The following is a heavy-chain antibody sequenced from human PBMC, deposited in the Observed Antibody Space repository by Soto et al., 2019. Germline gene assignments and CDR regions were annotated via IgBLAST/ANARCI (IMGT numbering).Heavy chain of an antibody. D-gene: IGHD6-13*01. Sequence: QVQLVQSGAEVKKPGSSVKVSCKASGGTFSSYTISWVRQAPGQGLEWMGRIIPILCIANYAQKFQGRVTINADKPTRTAYMELRSLRSEDAAVYYCGRDRIAAAGHNWFELWGQGNLVTV. J-gene: IGHJ5*02. CDR1: GGTFSSYT. CDR2: IIPILCIA. CDR3: GRDRIAAAGHNWFEL. V-gene: IGHV1-69*08.